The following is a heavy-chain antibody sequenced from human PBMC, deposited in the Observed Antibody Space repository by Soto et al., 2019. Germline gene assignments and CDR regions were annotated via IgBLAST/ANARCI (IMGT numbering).Heavy chain of an antibody. CDR2: IKSITDGGTT. D-gene: IGHD2-2*01. J-gene: IGHJ6*02. Sequence: PGGSLRFSCAASGITFSNAWMTWVRQAPGKGLEWVGRIKSITDGGTTDYAAPVKGRFTISRDDSKDTLYLQMNNLRTEDTAVYHCTTDSADIVVVPATFGMDVWGQGTTVTVSS. V-gene: IGHV3-15*01. CDR3: TTDSADIVVVPATFGMDV. CDR1: GITFSNAW.